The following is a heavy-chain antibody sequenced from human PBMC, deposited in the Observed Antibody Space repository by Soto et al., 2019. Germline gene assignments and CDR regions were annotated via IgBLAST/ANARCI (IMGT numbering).Heavy chain of an antibody. CDR2: ISGSGGST. V-gene: IGHV3-23*01. D-gene: IGHD3-10*01. J-gene: IGHJ6*02. CDR3: AKLGLWFGELSIDYSYYGMDV. Sequence: GVSLRLSFAASGFTFSSYAMSWFRQAPGKGLEWVSAISGSGGSTYYADSVKGRFTISRDNSKNTLYLQMNSLRAEDTAVYYCAKLGLWFGELSIDYSYYGMDVWGQGTTVTVSS. CDR1: GFTFSSYA.